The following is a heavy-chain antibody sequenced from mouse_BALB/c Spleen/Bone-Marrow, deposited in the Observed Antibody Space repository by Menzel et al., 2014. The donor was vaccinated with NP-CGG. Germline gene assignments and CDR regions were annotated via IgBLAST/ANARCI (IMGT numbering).Heavy chain of an antibody. CDR2: IDPSDSYT. D-gene: IGHD2-2*01. Sequence: QVQLQQSGAELVKPGASVKLSCKASGYTFXSYWMHWVKQRPGQGLEWIGEIDPSDSYTNYNQKFKGKATLTVDKSSSTAYMQLSSLTSEDSAVYYCAGGGNGYDGYWYFDVWGAGTTVTVSS. CDR1: GYTFXSYW. V-gene: IGHV1-69*02. CDR3: AGGGNGYDGYWYFDV. J-gene: IGHJ1*01.